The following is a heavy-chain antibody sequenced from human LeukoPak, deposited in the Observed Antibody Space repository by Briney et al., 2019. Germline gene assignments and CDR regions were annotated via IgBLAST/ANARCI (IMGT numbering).Heavy chain of an antibody. D-gene: IGHD2-15*01. CDR1: CYTFHHHG. CDR2: ISTYNGNT. J-gene: IGHJ4*02. Sequence: ASVKVSCKASCYTFHHHGISWVLQPPGQGLEWMAWISTYNGNTNYAQNLQGRVTVTTDTSTSTAYMELRSLRSDDTAVYYCARGGYCNGANCYPFVYWGQGTLVTVSS. CDR3: ARGGYCNGANCYPFVY. V-gene: IGHV1-18*01.